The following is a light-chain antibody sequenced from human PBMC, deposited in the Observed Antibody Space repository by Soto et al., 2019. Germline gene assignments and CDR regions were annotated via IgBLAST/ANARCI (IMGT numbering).Light chain of an antibody. V-gene: IGLV1-40*01. CDR3: QSYDSSLSGYV. J-gene: IGLJ1*01. Sequence: QSVLTQPPSVSGAPGQRVTISCTGSSSNIGAGCDVHWYQQLPGTAPKLLIYGNSNRPSGVPDRFSGSKSGTSASLAITGLQAEDEADYYCQSYDSSLSGYVFVTGTKVTVL. CDR1: SSNIGAGCD. CDR2: GNS.